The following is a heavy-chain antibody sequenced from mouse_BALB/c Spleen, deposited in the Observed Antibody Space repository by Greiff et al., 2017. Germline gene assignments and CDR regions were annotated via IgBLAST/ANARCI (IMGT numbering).Heavy chain of an antibody. CDR1: GFTFSSFG. D-gene: IGHD1-2*01. Sequence: EVKVVESGGGLVQPGGSRKLSCAASGFTFSSFGMHWVRQAPEKGLEWVAYISSGSSTIYYADTVKGRFTISRDNPKNTLFLQMTSLRSEDTAMYYCARGTTAFDYWGQGTTLTVSS. CDR2: ISSGSSTI. V-gene: IGHV5-17*02. J-gene: IGHJ2*01. CDR3: ARGTTAFDY.